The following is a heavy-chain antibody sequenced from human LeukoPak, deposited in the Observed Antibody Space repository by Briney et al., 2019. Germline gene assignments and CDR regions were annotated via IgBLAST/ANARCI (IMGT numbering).Heavy chain of an antibody. Sequence: SVKVSCRASGGTFSSYAISWVRQAPGQGLEWMGRIIPILGIANYAQKFQGRVTITADKSTSTAYMELSSLRSEDTAVYYCARSSYGSGSYWGQGTLVTVSS. J-gene: IGHJ4*02. D-gene: IGHD3-10*01. CDR2: IIPILGIA. CDR3: ARSSYGSGSY. CDR1: GGTFSSYA. V-gene: IGHV1-69*04.